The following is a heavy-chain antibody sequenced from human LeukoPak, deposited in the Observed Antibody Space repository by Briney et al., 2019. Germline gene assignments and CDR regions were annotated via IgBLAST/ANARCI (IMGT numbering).Heavy chain of an antibody. CDR1: GVSISSHY. Sequence: PSETLSLTCTASGVSISSHYWSWIRQPPGKGLEWIGYMHFSGSTNYNPSLKTRVTISGDTSENQFSLRLTSVTAADTAVYYCARAPSGTATGIYWYFDLWGRGTLVTVFS. J-gene: IGHJ2*01. CDR2: MHFSGST. V-gene: IGHV4-59*11. D-gene: IGHD2-21*02. CDR3: ARAPSGTATGIYWYFDL.